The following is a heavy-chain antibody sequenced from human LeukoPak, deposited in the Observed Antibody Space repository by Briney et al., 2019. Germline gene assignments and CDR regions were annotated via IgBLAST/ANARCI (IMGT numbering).Heavy chain of an antibody. V-gene: IGHV1-2*02. CDR3: ASGYDILTGYLSPVGY. D-gene: IGHD3-9*01. Sequence: ASVKVSCEASGDTFTGYYMHWVRQAPGQGLEWMGWINPNSGGTNYAQKFQGRVTMTRDTSIGTAHMELSRLRSDDTAVYYCASGYDILTGYLSPVGYWGQGTLVTVSS. CDR2: INPNSGGT. J-gene: IGHJ4*02. CDR1: GDTFTGYY.